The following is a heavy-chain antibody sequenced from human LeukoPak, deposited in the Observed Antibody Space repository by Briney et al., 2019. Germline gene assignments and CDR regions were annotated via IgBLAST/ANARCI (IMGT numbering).Heavy chain of an antibody. V-gene: IGHV1-8*01. CDR2: MNPNSGNT. D-gene: IGHD1-1*01. J-gene: IGHJ4*02. CDR1: GFTFTSHD. CDR3: ARGSRTFDF. Sequence: ASVKVSCKASGFTFTSHDYNWVRQATGQGLEWMGWMNPNSGNTGYAQKFQGRVTMTRDTSITTVYMELSSLTSEDTAVYYCARGSRTFDFWGQGTLLTVSS.